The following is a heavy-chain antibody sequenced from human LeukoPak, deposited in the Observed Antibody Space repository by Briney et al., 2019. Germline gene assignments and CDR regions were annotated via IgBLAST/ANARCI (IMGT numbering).Heavy chain of an antibody. V-gene: IGHV3-11*01. CDR2: ISSSGSTI. D-gene: IGHD2-21*02. CDR3: ARAPTGDPVVVTASVVAMFDY. Sequence: PGGSLRLSCAASGFTFSDYYMRWIRQAPGKGLEWVSYISSSGSTIYYADSVKGRFTISRDNAKNSLYLQMNSLRAEDTAVYYCARAPTGDPVVVTASVVAMFDYWGQGTLVTVSS. CDR1: GFTFSDYY. J-gene: IGHJ4*02.